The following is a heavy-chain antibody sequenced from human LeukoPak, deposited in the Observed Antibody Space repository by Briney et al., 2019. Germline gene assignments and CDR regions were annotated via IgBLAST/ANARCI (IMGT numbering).Heavy chain of an antibody. CDR1: GFTFSSYS. J-gene: IGHJ4*02. V-gene: IGHV3-48*01. Sequence: GGSLRLSCAASGFTFSSYSMNWVRQAPGKGLEWVSYISSSSTMYYADSVKGRFTISRDNAKNSLYLQMNSLRAEDTAVYYCARDFIAARHDYWGQGTLVTVSS. CDR3: ARDFIAARHDY. D-gene: IGHD6-6*01. CDR2: ISSSSTM.